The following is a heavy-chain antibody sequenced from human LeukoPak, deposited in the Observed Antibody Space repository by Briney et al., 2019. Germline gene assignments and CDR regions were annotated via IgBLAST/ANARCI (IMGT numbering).Heavy chain of an antibody. V-gene: IGHV5-51*01. Sequence: GESLKISCKGSGYSFSSYWIGWVRQMPGKGLEWMGMIYPGDSDTRYSPSFQGQVTISADKSICTAYLQWSSLKASDTAMYYCARRAYCGGDCYLDYWGQGTLVTVSS. CDR2: IYPGDSDT. CDR3: ARRAYCGGDCYLDY. J-gene: IGHJ4*02. CDR1: GYSFSSYW. D-gene: IGHD2-21*02.